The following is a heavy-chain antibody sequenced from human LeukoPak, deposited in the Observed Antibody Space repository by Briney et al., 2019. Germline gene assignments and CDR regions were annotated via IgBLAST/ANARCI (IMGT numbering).Heavy chain of an antibody. J-gene: IGHJ4*02. D-gene: IGHD2-8*01. V-gene: IGHV1-2*02. Sequence: GASVSVSSKASVYTFTGYYMHWVRQAPGQGVEWMGWINPNSGVTNYAQRFQGRVTMTRDTSISTAYMDLSRLRYDDTAVYYCARDRDGYCTNGVCYFDYWGQGTLVTVSS. CDR1: VYTFTGYY. CDR2: INPNSGVT. CDR3: ARDRDGYCTNGVCYFDY.